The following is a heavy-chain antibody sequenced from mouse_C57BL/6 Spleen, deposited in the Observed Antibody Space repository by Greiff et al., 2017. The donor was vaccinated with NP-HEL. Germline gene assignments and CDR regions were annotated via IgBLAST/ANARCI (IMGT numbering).Heavy chain of an antibody. CDR2: INPGSGGT. Sequence: VQLQQSGAELVRPGTSVKVSCKASGYAFTNYLIEWVKQRPGQGLEWIGVINPGSGGTNYNEKFKGKATLTADKSSSTAYMQLSSLTSEDSAVYFCARSYYGSSLYWYFDVWGTGTTVTVSS. D-gene: IGHD1-1*01. V-gene: IGHV1-54*01. CDR1: GYAFTNYL. J-gene: IGHJ1*03. CDR3: ARSYYGSSLYWYFDV.